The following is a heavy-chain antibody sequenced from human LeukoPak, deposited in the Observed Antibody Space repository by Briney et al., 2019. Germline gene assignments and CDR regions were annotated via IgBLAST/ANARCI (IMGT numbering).Heavy chain of an antibody. CDR3: SRGGGLDV. D-gene: IGHD3-16*01. CDR2: INHNGNVN. V-gene: IGHV3-7*03. Sequence: GGSLRLSCAASGFTFSSYWMNWARQAPGKGLEWVASINHNGNVNYYVDSVKGRFTIARENAKNSLDLEMSNLRAEDVGGYFCSRGGGLDVWGQGATVTVSS. J-gene: IGHJ6*02. CDR1: GFTFSSYW.